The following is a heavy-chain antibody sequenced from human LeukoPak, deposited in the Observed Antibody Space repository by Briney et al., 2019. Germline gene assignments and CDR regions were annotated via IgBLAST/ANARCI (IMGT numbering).Heavy chain of an antibody. CDR3: ARDDRGHGYNFDY. Sequence: QAGGSLRLSCAASGFTFSSYWMHWVRHAPGKGLVWVSLINSDGSSTSYTDSVKGRFTISRDNAKNTLSLQMNSLRAEDTAVYYCARDDRGHGYNFDYWGQGTLVTVSS. CDR2: INSDGSST. J-gene: IGHJ4*02. V-gene: IGHV3-74*01. D-gene: IGHD5-24*01. CDR1: GFTFSSYW.